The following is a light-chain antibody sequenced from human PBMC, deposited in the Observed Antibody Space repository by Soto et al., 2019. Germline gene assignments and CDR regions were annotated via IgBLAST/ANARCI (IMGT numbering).Light chain of an antibody. V-gene: IGKV1-5*03. CDR2: EAS. Sequence: SQSISTWLAWYQQKPGKGPKLLIYEASSLESGVPSRFGGSGSGTEFTLTIRSLQPDDFATYFCQQYDDYPLTFGGGTKVDIK. CDR3: QQYDDYPLT. J-gene: IGKJ4*01. CDR1: QSISTW.